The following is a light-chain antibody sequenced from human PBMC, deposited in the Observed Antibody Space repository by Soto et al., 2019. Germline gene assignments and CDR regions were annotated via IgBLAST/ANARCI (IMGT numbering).Light chain of an antibody. CDR1: QSISSW. CDR2: KAS. Sequence: DIQMTQSPSTLSASVGDRVTITCRASQSISSWLAWYQQKPGKAPKLLIYKASSLKSGVPSRFSGSGSGTDFTLTISSLQPDDFATYYCQQYSTYWYTFGQGTKLELK. J-gene: IGKJ2*01. V-gene: IGKV1-5*03. CDR3: QQYSTYWYT.